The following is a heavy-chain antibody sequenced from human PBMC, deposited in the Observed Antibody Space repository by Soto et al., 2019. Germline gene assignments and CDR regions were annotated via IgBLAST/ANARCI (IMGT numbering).Heavy chain of an antibody. V-gene: IGHV4-59*01. CDR1: GGSISSYY. Sequence: SETLSLTCTVSGGSISSYYWSWIRKPPGKGLEWIGYVYYRGSTNYNPSLKSRVTISVDTSKNQFSLKLSSVTAADTAVYYCARGYDAFDIWGQGTMVTVSS. CDR3: ARGYDAFDI. D-gene: IGHD1-26*01. J-gene: IGHJ3*02. CDR2: VYYRGST.